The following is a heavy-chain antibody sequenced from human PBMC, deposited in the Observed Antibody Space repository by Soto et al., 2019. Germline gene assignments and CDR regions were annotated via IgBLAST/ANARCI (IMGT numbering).Heavy chain of an antibody. V-gene: IGHV1-3*01. Sequence: QVQLVQSGAEVKKPGASVKVSCKASGYTFTSYAMHWVRQAPEQRLEWMGWINAGNGNTKYSQKFQGRVTITRDTAVSKAYMELSSVKSAYTAVYYCAREGLREGTNDYWGQGTLVTVSS. CDR2: INAGNGNT. CDR3: AREGLREGTNDY. J-gene: IGHJ4*02. CDR1: GYTFTSYA.